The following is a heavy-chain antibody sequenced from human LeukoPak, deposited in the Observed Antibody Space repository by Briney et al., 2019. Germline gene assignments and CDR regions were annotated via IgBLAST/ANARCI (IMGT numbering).Heavy chain of an antibody. CDR3: ARDRLSCSSTSCYMLQAFDN. Sequence: GGSLRLSCAASGFTFSSYSMNWVRQAPGKGLEWLSYISSSSETIYCADSVKGRFTISRDNAKNSLYLQMNSLRAEDTAVYYCARDRLSCSSTSCYMLQAFDNWGQGAKVTVSS. D-gene: IGHD2-2*02. CDR2: ISSSSETI. J-gene: IGHJ3*02. V-gene: IGHV3-48*04. CDR1: GFTFSSYS.